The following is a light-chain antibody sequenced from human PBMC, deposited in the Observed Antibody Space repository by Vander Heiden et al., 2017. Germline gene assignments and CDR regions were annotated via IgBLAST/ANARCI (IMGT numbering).Light chain of an antibody. V-gene: IGLV3-21*02. J-gene: IGLJ1*01. CDR2: DES. CDR1: NIETKS. CDR3: QVWDSSTDHYV. Sequence: SYVLTQPPSVSVAPGPTARITCGVNNIETKSVHWYQQKPGQAPVMVVFDESDRPSGIPERFSVSKSGNAATLSISRVEAGDEADYYCQVWDSSTDHYVFGTGTTVTVL.